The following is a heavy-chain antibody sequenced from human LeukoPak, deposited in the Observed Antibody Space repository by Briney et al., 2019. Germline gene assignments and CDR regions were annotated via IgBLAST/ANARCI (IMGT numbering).Heavy chain of an antibody. CDR1: GFTFSSYA. CDR2: ISYDGNNK. D-gene: IGHD2-15*01. Sequence: GGSLRLSCAASGFTFSSYAMHWFRQAPGKGLEWVAVISYDGNNKYYTDSVKGRFTISRDNSKNTLYLQMNSLRPEDTAVYYCAKVRVGTAHFDYWGQGTLVTVSS. CDR3: AKVRVGTAHFDY. V-gene: IGHV3-30-3*01. J-gene: IGHJ4*02.